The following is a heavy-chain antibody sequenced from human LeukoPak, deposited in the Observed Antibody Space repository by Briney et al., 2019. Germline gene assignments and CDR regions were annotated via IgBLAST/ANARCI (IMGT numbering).Heavy chain of an antibody. CDR3: AKDFGDTYYYDSSGYYSDY. V-gene: IGHV3-23*01. Sequence: PGGSLRLSCAASGFTFSSYSMNWVRQAPGKGLEWVSAISGSGGSTYYADSVKGRFTISRDNSKNTLYLQMNSLRAEDTAVYYCAKDFGDTYYYDSSGYYSDYWGQGTLVTVSS. CDR1: GFTFSSYS. D-gene: IGHD3-22*01. J-gene: IGHJ4*02. CDR2: ISGSGGST.